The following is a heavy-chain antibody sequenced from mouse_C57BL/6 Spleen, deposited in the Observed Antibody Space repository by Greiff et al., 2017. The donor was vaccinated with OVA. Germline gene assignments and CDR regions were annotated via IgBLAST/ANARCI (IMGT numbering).Heavy chain of an antibody. V-gene: IGHV1-82*01. J-gene: IGHJ4*01. CDR3: ARSYYGSSPYAMDY. CDR2: IYPGDGDT. Sequence: QVHVKQSGPELVKPGASVKISCKASGYAFSSSWMNWVKQRPGKGLEWIGRIYPGDGDTNYNGKFKGKATLTADKSSSTAYMQHSSLTSEDSAVYFCARSYYGSSPYAMDYWGQGTTVTVSS. D-gene: IGHD1-1*01. CDR1: GYAFSSSW.